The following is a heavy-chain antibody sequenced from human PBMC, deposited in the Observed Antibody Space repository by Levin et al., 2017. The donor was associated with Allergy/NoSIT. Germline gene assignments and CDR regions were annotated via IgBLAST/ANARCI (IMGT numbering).Heavy chain of an antibody. CDR3: AKDIAERELPFYFDL. Sequence: SLKISCAASGFTFDDYAMHWVRQAPGKGLEWVSGISWNSGSIGYADSVKGRFTISRDNAKNSLYLQMNSLRAEDTALYYCAKDIAERELPFYFDLWGRGTLVTVSS. J-gene: IGHJ2*01. D-gene: IGHD1-26*01. CDR2: ISWNSGSI. V-gene: IGHV3-9*01. CDR1: GFTFDDYA.